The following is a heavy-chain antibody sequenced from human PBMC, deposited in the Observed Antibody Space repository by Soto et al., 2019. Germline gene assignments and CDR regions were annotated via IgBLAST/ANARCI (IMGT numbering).Heavy chain of an antibody. CDR2: MNPNSGNT. J-gene: IGHJ6*02. V-gene: IGHV1-8*01. CDR3: ASRGDSSSSGYYYYYYGMDA. Sequence: ASVKVSCKASGYTFTSYDINWVRQATGQGLEWMGWMNPNSGNTGYAQKFQGRVTMTRNTSISTAYMELSSLRSEDTAVYYCASRGDSSSSGYYYYYYGMDAWGQGTTVTVSS. D-gene: IGHD6-6*01. CDR1: GYTFTSYD.